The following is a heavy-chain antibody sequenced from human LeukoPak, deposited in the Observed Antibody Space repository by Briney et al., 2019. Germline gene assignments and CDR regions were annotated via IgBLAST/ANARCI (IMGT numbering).Heavy chain of an antibody. CDR1: GFTVSSNY. D-gene: IGHD6-13*01. CDR2: IYSGGST. Sequence: PGGSLRLSCAASGFTVSSNYMSWVRQAPGKGLEWVSVIYSGGSTYYADSVKGRFTISRDNSKNTLYLQMNSLRAEDTAVYYCARELLAAAGYFDYWGQGTLVTVSS. J-gene: IGHJ4*02. CDR3: ARELLAAAGYFDY. V-gene: IGHV3-66*01.